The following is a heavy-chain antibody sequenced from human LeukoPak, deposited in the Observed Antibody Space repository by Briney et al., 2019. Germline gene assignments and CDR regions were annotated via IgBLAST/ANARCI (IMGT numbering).Heavy chain of an antibody. CDR3: ASSRDSSGWYVEPNFDY. CDR2: INPNSGGT. V-gene: IGHV1-2*02. Sequence: ASVKVSCKASGYTFTSYDINWVRQAPGQGLEWMGWINPNSGGTNYAQKFQGRVTMTRDTSISTAYMELSRLRSDDTAVYYCASSRDSSGWYVEPNFDYWGQGTLVTVSS. J-gene: IGHJ4*02. D-gene: IGHD6-19*01. CDR1: GYTFTSYD.